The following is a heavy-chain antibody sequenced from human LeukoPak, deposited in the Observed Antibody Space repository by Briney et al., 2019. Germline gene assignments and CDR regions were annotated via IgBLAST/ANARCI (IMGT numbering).Heavy chain of an antibody. V-gene: IGHV4-31*03. CDR3: ARIPYGSGSYYIDY. CDR2: IYYSGST. D-gene: IGHD3-10*01. CDR1: AGSISSGGYY. J-gene: IGHJ4*02. Sequence: SQTLSLTCTVSAGSISSGGYYWSWIRQHPGKGLGWIGYIYYSGSTYYNPSLKSRVTISVDTSKNQFSLKLSSVTAANTAVYYCARIPYGSGSYYIDYWGQGTLVTVSS.